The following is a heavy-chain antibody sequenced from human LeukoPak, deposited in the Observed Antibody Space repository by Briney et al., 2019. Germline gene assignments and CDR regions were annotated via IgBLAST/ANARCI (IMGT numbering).Heavy chain of an antibody. CDR3: AKDFGQTYYYYMDV. D-gene: IGHD3-10*01. CDR1: GFTFSSYE. J-gene: IGHJ6*03. Sequence: GGSLRLSCAASGFTFSSYEMNWVRQAPGKGLEWVSYISSSGSTIYYADSVKGRFTISRDNAKNSLYLQMNSLRTEDTALYYCAKDFGQTYYYYMDVWGKGTTVTISS. V-gene: IGHV3-48*03. CDR2: ISSSGSTI.